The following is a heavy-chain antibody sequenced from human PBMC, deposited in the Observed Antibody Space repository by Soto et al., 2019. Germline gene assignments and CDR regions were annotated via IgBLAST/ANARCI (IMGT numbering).Heavy chain of an antibody. D-gene: IGHD2-2*01. CDR1: GFTFSSYA. V-gene: IGHV3-23*01. J-gene: IGHJ6*02. CDR2: ISGSGDST. CDR3: AKDLGSTHYYYYGMDV. Sequence: GGSLRLSCAASGFTFSSYAMTWVRQAPGKGLEWVSGISGSGDSTYYADSVKGRFTISRDNSKNTLYLQMNSLRAEDTAVYYYAKDLGSTHYYYYGMDVWGQGTTVTVS.